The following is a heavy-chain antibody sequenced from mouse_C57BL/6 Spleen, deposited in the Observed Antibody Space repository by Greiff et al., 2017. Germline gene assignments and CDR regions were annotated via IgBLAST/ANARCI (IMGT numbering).Heavy chain of an antibody. D-gene: IGHD2-4*01. V-gene: IGHV3-6*01. CDR1: GYSITSGYY. J-gene: IGHJ2*01. CDR3: ARDGRLPYYFDY. CDR2: ISYDGSN. Sequence: ESGPGLVKPSQSLSLTCSVTGYSITSGYYWNWIRQFPGNKLEWMGYISYDGSNNYNPSLKNRISITRDTSKNQFFLKLNSVTTEDTATYYCARDGRLPYYFDYWGQGTTLTVSS.